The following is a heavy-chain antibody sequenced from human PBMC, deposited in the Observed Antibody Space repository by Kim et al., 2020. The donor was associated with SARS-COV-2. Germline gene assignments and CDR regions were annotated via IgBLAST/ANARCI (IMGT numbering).Heavy chain of an antibody. CDR3: ARSRGLTGDPFDY. D-gene: IGHD7-27*01. J-gene: IGHJ4*02. Sequence: AQKLQGRVTMTTDTSTSTAYMELRSLRSDDTAVYYCARSRGLTGDPFDYWGQGTLVTVSS. V-gene: IGHV1-18*01.